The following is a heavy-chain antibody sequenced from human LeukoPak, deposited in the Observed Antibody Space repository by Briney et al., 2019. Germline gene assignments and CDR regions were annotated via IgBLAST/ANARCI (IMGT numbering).Heavy chain of an antibody. V-gene: IGHV4-59*12. CDR1: GGSISSYY. J-gene: IGHJ3*02. CDR3: ARGLGGYDSSGYPGGDDAFDI. CDR2: IYYSGST. D-gene: IGHD3-22*01. Sequence: KPSETLSLTCTVSGGSISSYYWSWIRQPPGKGLEWIGYIYYSGSTNYNPSLKSRVTISVDTSKNQFSLKLSSVTAADTAVYYCARGLGGYDSSGYPGGDDAFDIWGQGTMVTVSS.